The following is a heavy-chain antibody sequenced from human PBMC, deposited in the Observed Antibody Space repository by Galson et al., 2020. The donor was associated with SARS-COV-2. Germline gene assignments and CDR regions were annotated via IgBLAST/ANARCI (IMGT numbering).Heavy chain of an antibody. J-gene: IGHJ4*01. CDR1: GFTFSSYA. Sequence: GESLKISCAASGFTFSSYAMHWVRQAPGKGLEWVAVISYDGSNKYYADSVKGRFTISRDNSKNTLYLQMNSLRAEDTAVYYCARARDGGYSYAYDYWG. CDR3: ARARDGGYSYAYDY. D-gene: IGHD5-18*01. V-gene: IGHV3-30-3*01. CDR2: ISYDGSNK.